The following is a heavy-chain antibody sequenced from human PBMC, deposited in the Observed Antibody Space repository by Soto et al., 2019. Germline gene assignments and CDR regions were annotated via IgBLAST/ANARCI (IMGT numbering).Heavy chain of an antibody. V-gene: IGHV3-30*18. CDR3: AKDQELDYYDSSGYYYGAFDI. D-gene: IGHD3-22*01. Sequence: GGSLSLSCAASGFTFSSYGMHWVRQAPGKGLEWVAVISYDGSNKYYANAWKGRFTISRDNSKNTLYLQMNSLRAEDTAVYYCAKDQELDYYDSSGYYYGAFDIWGQGTMVTVSS. CDR1: GFTFSSYG. CDR2: ISYDGSNK. J-gene: IGHJ3*02.